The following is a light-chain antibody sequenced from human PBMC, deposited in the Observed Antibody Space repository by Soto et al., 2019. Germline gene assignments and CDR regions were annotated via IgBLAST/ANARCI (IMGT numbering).Light chain of an antibody. CDR2: GAS. Sequence: EIVMTQSPATLSVSPGERATLSCRASQSVSSNVAWYQQKPGQAPRLLIYGASTRATGIPARLSGSGSGPEFTVTISSLQSEDFAVYYCQQYNNWPRTFGQGTKVEIK. J-gene: IGKJ1*01. V-gene: IGKV3-15*01. CDR3: QQYNNWPRT. CDR1: QSVSSN.